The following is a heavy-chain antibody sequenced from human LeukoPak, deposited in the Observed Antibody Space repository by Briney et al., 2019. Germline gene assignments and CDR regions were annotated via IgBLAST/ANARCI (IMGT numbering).Heavy chain of an antibody. J-gene: IGHJ4*02. CDR1: GFTFTSSA. CDR2: IVVGSGNT. CDR3: AAGGDYYDSSGYYYVFDY. Sequence: SVKVSCKASGFTFTSSAVQWVRQARGQRLEWIGWIVVGSGNTNYAQKFQERVTITRDMSTSTAYMELSSLRSEDTAVYCCAAGGDYYDSSGYYYVFDYWGQGTLVTVSS. D-gene: IGHD3-22*01. V-gene: IGHV1-58*01.